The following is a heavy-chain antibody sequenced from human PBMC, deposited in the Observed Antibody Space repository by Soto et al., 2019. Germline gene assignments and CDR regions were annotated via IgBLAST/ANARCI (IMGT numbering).Heavy chain of an antibody. D-gene: IGHD3-16*02. V-gene: IGHV3-21*01. J-gene: IGHJ4*02. CDR1: GFTFSTYS. Sequence: PGGSLRLSCAASGFTFSTYSMSWVRQAPGKGLEWVSSISSSSSYIYYADSMKGRFSISRDNAKNSLYLQMNSLRVEETAVYYCARVGRLGELSPFDYWGQGTLVTV. CDR2: ISSSSSYI. CDR3: ARVGRLGELSPFDY.